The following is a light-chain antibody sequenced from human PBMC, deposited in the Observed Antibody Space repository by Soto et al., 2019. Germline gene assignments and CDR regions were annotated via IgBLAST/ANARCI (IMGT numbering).Light chain of an antibody. CDR3: CSYAGSSPLYV. CDR1: SSHIGSSNL. CDR2: EGN. J-gene: IGLJ1*01. V-gene: IGLV2-23*01. Sequence: SVLTQPASVSGSPGQSITISCTANSSHIGSSNLVSWYQHHSGKAPKLIIYEGNKRPSGVSNRFSGSKSGKTASLTISGLQAEDEGTYYCCSYAGSSPLYVFGTGTKVTVL.